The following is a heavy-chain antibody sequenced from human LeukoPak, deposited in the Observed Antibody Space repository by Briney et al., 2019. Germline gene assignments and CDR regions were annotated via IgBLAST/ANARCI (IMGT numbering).Heavy chain of an antibody. D-gene: IGHD2-8*01. CDR2: ISSSSSYI. Sequence: SGGSLRLSCAASGFTFSSYSMNWVRQAPGKGLEWVSSISSSSSYIYYADSVKGRFTISRDNAKNSLYLQMNSLRAEDTAVYYCARDAVYCTNGVCYRATYFDYWGQGTLVTVSS. J-gene: IGHJ4*02. V-gene: IGHV3-21*01. CDR3: ARDAVYCTNGVCYRATYFDY. CDR1: GFTFSSYS.